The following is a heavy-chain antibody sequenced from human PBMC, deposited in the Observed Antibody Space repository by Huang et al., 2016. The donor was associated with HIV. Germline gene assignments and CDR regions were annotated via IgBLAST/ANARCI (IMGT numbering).Heavy chain of an antibody. CDR2: IEYSGNT. CDR3: ARHGRVAGHYYNNMAV. V-gene: IGHV4-39*01. D-gene: IGHD6-19*01. J-gene: IGHJ6*02. Sequence: LQLQELGPGLAKSSETLSLICTVSGGSISSSSYYWGWIRQPPGKGSEWIGSIEYSGNTYYNPPLKSRVTISVDTSKDQFSLKVNSVTAADTAVYYCARHGRVAGHYYNNMAVWGRGTTVTVSS. CDR1: GGSISSSSYY.